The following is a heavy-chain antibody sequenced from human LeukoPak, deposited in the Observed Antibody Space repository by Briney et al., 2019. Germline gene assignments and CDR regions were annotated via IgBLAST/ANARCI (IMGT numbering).Heavy chain of an antibody. Sequence: PSETLSLTCTVSGGPISSSNFYWGWIRHPPGKGLEWIGSVYSSGNTYYNPSLKSRVTISVDRSKNQFSLKLSSVTAADTAVYYCAREVDGYSYGNWFDPWGQGTLVTVSS. D-gene: IGHD5-18*01. CDR2: VYSSGNT. CDR3: AREVDGYSYGNWFDP. J-gene: IGHJ5*02. CDR1: GGPISSSNFY. V-gene: IGHV4-39*07.